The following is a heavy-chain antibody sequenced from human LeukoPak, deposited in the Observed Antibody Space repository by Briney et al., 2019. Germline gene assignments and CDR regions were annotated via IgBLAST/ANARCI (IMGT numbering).Heavy chain of an antibody. CDR1: GGSISSSSYY. D-gene: IGHD3-3*01. J-gene: IGHJ5*02. CDR3: ARDPSLYYDFWSGS. Sequence: SETLSLTCTVSGGSISSSSYYWGWIRQPPGKGLEWIGYIYHSGSTYYNPSLKSRVTISVDRSKNQFSLKLSSVTAADTAVYYCARDPSLYYDFWSGSWGQGTLVTVSS. V-gene: IGHV4-39*07. CDR2: IYHSGST.